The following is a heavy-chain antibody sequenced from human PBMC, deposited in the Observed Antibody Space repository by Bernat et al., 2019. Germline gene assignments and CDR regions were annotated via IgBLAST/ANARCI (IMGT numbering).Heavy chain of an antibody. CDR1: GGSISSSIYY. CDR3: ARHESPGTIYDAFDI. Sequence: QLQLQESGPGLVKPSETLSLTCTVSGGSISSSIYYWGWIRQPPGKGLEWIGDIYYSGSTHYNPSLKSRFTVSLDTSKNQFSLKVSSVTAADTALYYCARHESPGTIYDAFDIWGQGTMVTVSS. D-gene: IGHD1-7*01. V-gene: IGHV4-39*01. CDR2: IYYSGST. J-gene: IGHJ3*02.